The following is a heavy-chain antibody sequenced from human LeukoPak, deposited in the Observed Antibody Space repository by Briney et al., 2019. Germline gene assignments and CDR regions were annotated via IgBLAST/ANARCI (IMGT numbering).Heavy chain of an antibody. J-gene: IGHJ5*02. CDR3: ARHVGHYVWGSYRHDNWFDP. D-gene: IGHD3-16*02. V-gene: IGHV4-61*01. CDR2: IYTSGST. CDR1: GGSLRSSTYY. Sequence: SETLSLTCTVSGGSLRSSTYYWSWIWQPPGKGLEWIGYIYTSGSTNYNPSLKSRVTISVDTSKNQFSLKLSSVTAADTAVYYCARHVGHYVWGSYRHDNWFDPWGQGTLVTVSS.